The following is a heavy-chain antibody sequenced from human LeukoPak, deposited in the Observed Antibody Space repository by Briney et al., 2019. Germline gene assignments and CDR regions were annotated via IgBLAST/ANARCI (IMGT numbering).Heavy chain of an antibody. CDR1: GFTFSSYA. CDR3: AKGTGNYYYYYAMDV. Sequence: GGSLRLSCAASGFTFSSYAMTWVRQAPGKGLEWVSGVNGIADSTYDADSVKGRFTISRDNSKNTLYSEMDSLRAEDTAVYYCAKGTGNYYYYYAMDVWGQGTTVPVFS. V-gene: IGHV3-23*01. D-gene: IGHD7-27*01. CDR2: VNGIADST. J-gene: IGHJ6*02.